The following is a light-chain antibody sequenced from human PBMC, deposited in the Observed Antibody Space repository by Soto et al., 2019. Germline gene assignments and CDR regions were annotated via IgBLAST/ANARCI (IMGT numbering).Light chain of an antibody. CDR1: SSNIGSNT. J-gene: IGLJ2*01. CDR2: STN. Sequence: QSVLTKPHSASGTPGQRVTISCSGSSSNIGSNTVNWYQQLPGTAPKLLIYSTNQRPSGVPDRFSGSESGTSASLAISGLHSEDESDYYCAAWDDSLNGGYVVFGGGTKLTVL. V-gene: IGLV1-44*01. CDR3: AAWDDSLNGGYVV.